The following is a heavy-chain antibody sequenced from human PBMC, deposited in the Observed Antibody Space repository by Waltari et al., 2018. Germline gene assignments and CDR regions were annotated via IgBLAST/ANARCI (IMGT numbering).Heavy chain of an antibody. CDR2: INHSGST. CDR3: ARGRPPAYYDFWSGWSPYFDY. CDR1: GGSFSGYY. Sequence: QVQLQQWGAGLLKPSETLSLTCAVYGGSFSGYYWSWIRQPPGKGLGWIGEINHSGSTNYNPSLKSRVTISVDTSKNQFSLKLSSVTAADTAVYYCARGRPPAYYDFWSGWSPYFDYWGQGTLVTVSS. V-gene: IGHV4-34*01. J-gene: IGHJ4*02. D-gene: IGHD3-3*01.